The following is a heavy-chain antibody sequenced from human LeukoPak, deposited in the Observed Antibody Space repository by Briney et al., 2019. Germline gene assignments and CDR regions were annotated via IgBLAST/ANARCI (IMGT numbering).Heavy chain of an antibody. Sequence: GGSLRLSCMVSGFTFSSYSMNWVRQAPGKGLEWVSYISSSSSTIYYADSVKGRFTISRDNAKNSLYLQMNSLRAEDTAVYYCARARSVEDAFDIWGQGTMVTVSS. V-gene: IGHV3-48*01. CDR3: ARARSVEDAFDI. CDR1: GFTFSSYS. CDR2: ISSSSSTI. J-gene: IGHJ3*02. D-gene: IGHD2-15*01.